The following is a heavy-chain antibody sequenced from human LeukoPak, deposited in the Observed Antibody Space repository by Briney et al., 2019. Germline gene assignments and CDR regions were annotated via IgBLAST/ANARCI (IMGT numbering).Heavy chain of an antibody. Sequence: GGSLRLSCAASGFTFSNAWMSWVRQAPGKGLEWVSAISGSGGGTYYADSVKGRFTISRDNSKNTLYLQMNSLRAEDTAVYYCAKDFDFWSGNHAFDIWGQGTMVTVSS. CDR3: AKDFDFWSGNHAFDI. CDR2: ISGSGGGT. J-gene: IGHJ3*02. V-gene: IGHV3-23*01. D-gene: IGHD3-3*01. CDR1: GFTFSNAW.